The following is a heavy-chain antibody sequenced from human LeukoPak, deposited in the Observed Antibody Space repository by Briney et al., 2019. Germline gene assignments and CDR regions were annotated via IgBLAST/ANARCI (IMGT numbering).Heavy chain of an antibody. J-gene: IGHJ3*02. CDR2: IYYSGST. V-gene: IGHV4-39*01. Sequence: SETLSLTCTVSGDSISSSSYYWGWIRQPPGKGLEWIGSIYYSGSTYYNPSLKSRVTISVDTSKNQFSLKLSSVTAADTAVYYCARGVPLRAFDIWGQGTMVTVSS. CDR1: GDSISSSSYY. D-gene: IGHD3-16*01. CDR3: ARGVPLRAFDI.